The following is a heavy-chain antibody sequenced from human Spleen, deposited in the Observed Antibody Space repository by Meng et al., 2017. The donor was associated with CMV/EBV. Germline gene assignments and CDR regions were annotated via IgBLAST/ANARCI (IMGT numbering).Heavy chain of an antibody. D-gene: IGHD1-26*01. J-gene: IGHJ3*02. CDR2: IKQDGSEK. CDR3: ARVGVDAFDI. V-gene: IGHV3-7*01. Sequence: GESLKISCAASGFTFSSYWMSWVRQAPGKGLEWVANIKQDGSEKYYVDSVKARFTISRDNAKNSLYLQMNSLRGEDTAVYYCARVGVDAFDIWGQGTMVTVSS. CDR1: GFTFSSYW.